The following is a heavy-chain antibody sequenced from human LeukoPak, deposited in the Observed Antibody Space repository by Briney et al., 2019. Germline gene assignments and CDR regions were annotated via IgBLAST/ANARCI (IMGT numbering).Heavy chain of an antibody. Sequence: GASVKVSCKASGYTFTGYYMHWVRQAPGQGLEWMGWIKPNSVGTNYAQKFQGRVTMTRDTSISTAYMELSRLRSDDTAVYYCAREGREQWLEGYWGQGTLVTVSS. CDR3: AREGREQWLEGY. CDR2: IKPNSVGT. D-gene: IGHD6-19*01. J-gene: IGHJ4*02. CDR1: GYTFTGYY. V-gene: IGHV1-2*02.